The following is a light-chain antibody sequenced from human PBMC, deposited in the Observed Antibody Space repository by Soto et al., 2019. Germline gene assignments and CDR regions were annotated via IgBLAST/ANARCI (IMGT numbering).Light chain of an antibody. CDR2: EGS. CDR3: CSYAGSSTVV. V-gene: IGLV2-23*01. J-gene: IGLJ2*01. CDR1: SSDVGSYNL. Sequence: QSVLTQPASVPGSPGQSITISCTGTSSDVGSYNLVSWYQQHPGKAPKLMIYEGSKRPSGVSNRFSGSKSGNTASLTISGLQAEDEADYYCCSYAGSSTVVFGGGTKLPVL.